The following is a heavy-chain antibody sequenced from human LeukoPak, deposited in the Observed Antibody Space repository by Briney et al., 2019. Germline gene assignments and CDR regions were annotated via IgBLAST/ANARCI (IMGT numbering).Heavy chain of an antibody. CDR3: ARSGADYYDSSGYYSAEYFQH. D-gene: IGHD3-22*01. Sequence: VASVKASCKASGGTFSSYAISWVRQAPGQGLEWMGGIIPIFGTANYAQKFQGRVTITTDESTSTAYMELSSLRSEDTAVYYCARSGADYYDSSGYYSAEYFQHWGQGTLVTVSS. V-gene: IGHV1-69*05. CDR2: IIPIFGTA. J-gene: IGHJ1*01. CDR1: GGTFSSYA.